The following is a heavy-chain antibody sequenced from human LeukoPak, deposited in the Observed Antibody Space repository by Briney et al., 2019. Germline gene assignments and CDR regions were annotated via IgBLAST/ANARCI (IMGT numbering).Heavy chain of an antibody. V-gene: IGHV3-23*01. J-gene: IGHJ4*02. CDR2: ISGSGGST. D-gene: IGHD6-13*01. CDR1: GFTFSSYA. Sequence: GGSLRLSCAASGFTFSSYAMSWVRQAPGKGLEWVSAISGSGGSTYYADSVKGRFTISRDNSKNTLYLQMNSLRDEDTAVYYCAKALGYSSSWYYFDYWGQGTLVTVSS. CDR3: AKALGYSSSWYYFDY.